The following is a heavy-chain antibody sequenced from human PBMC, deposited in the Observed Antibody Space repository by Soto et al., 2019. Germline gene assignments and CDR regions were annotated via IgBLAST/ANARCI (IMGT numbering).Heavy chain of an antibody. D-gene: IGHD6-6*01. V-gene: IGHV3-9*01. CDR3: AKSGLAARPYYYYYYMDV. Sequence: EVQLVESGGGLVQPGRSLRLSCAASGFTFDDYAMHWVRQAPGKGLEWVSGISWNSGSIGYVDSVKGRFTISRDNAKNSLYLQMNSLRAEDTALYYCAKSGLAARPYYYYYYMDVWGKGTTVTVSS. CDR2: ISWNSGSI. J-gene: IGHJ6*03. CDR1: GFTFDDYA.